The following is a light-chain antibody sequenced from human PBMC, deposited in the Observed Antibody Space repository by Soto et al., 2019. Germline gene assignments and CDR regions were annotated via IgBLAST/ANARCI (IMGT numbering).Light chain of an antibody. V-gene: IGLV2-8*01. J-gene: IGLJ1*01. Sequence: QSALTQPPSASGSPGPSVTISCTGTSSDVGGYNHVSWYQQNPGKAPKLMIYDVSKRPSGVPDRFSGSKSGNTASLTISGLQAEDEADYYCASYAGSNNSVFGTGTKVTV. CDR3: ASYAGSNNSV. CDR2: DVS. CDR1: SSDVGGYNH.